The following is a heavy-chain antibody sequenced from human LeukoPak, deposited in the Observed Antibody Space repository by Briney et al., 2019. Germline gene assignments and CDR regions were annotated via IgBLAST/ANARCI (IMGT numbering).Heavy chain of an antibody. CDR3: ARVASSSSLDY. D-gene: IGHD6-6*01. CDR2: IYYSGST. CDR1: GGSFSGYY. J-gene: IGHJ4*02. V-gene: IGHV4-59*01. Sequence: PSETLSLTCAVYGGSFSGYYWSWIRQPPGKGLEWIGYIYYSGSTNYNPSLKSRVTISVDTSRNQFSLKLSSVTAADTAVYYCARVASSSSLDYWGQGTLVTVSS.